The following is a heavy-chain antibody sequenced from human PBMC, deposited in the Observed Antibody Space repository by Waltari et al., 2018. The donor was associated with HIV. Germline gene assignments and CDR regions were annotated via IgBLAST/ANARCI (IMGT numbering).Heavy chain of an antibody. CDR1: GGPFSSYA. Sequence: QVQLVQSGAEVTKPGSSVTVPCKASGGPFSSYAITRVRQAPGQGLEWMGGIIPIFGTANYAQKFQGRVTITADESTSTAYMELSSLRSEDTAVYYCARAASGSSWYFFDYWGQGTLVTVSS. CDR2: IIPIFGTA. CDR3: ARAASGSSWYFFDY. D-gene: IGHD6-13*01. J-gene: IGHJ4*02. V-gene: IGHV1-69*01.